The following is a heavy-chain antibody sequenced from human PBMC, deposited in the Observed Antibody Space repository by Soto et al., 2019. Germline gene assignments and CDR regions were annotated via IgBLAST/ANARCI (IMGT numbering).Heavy chain of an antibody. J-gene: IGHJ4*02. D-gene: IGHD2-15*01. CDR2: ISFEGVNK. V-gene: IGHV3-30*18. Sequence: PGGSLRLSCEVSVFTFTNSGMHWFRQAPVKVLEWVAVISFEGVNKFYADSVKGRFTISRDNSKGTLFLQMSDLRPEDSAVYYCAKGGSGGNSLYYFDYWGQGTLVTVSS. CDR1: VFTFTNSG. CDR3: AKGGSGGNSLYYFDY.